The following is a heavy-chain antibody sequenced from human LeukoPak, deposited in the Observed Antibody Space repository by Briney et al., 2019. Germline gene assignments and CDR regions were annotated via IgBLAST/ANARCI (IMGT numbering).Heavy chain of an antibody. CDR1: GYTFSNYY. V-gene: IGHV1-46*01. Sequence: ASAKVSFKASGYTFSNYYMHWVRQAPGQGLEWMGVINPSGGSTSYAQKFQGRVTMTRDTSTSTVYMELSSLRSEDTAVYYCARGVLGDNSGRNWFDPWGQGTLVTVSS. CDR3: ARGVLGDNSGRNWFDP. J-gene: IGHJ5*02. CDR2: INPSGGST. D-gene: IGHD4-23*01.